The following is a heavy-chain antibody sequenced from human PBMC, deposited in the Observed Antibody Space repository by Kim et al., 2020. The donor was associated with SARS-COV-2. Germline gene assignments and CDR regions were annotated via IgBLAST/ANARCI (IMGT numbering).Heavy chain of an antibody. Sequence: GGSLRLSCAASGFTLSNYGIHWVRQATGQGLEWVSALDTAGDTYYADSVKGRFTISRENGKNSLYLQMNSLRAADTAVYYCTRVYDNAFDIWGQGTMVTVSS. CDR1: GFTLSNYG. CDR2: LDTAGDT. J-gene: IGHJ3*02. CDR3: TRVYDNAFDI. D-gene: IGHD3-16*01. V-gene: IGHV3-13*01.